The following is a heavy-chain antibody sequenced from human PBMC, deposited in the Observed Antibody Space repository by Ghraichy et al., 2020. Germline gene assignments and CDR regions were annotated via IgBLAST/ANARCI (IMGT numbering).Heavy chain of an antibody. V-gene: IGHV4-30-4*01. CDR2: ISYSGTT. Sequence: SETLSLTCTVSGDSISSSNYYWTWIRQPPGKGLEWIGYISYSGTTYYNPSLKSRLTISVDTSKNQFSLNLSSVTAADTAVYYCARAITIFGVVTPFGPWGQGTLVTVSS. J-gene: IGHJ5*02. CDR1: GDSISSSNYY. D-gene: IGHD3-3*01. CDR3: ARAITIFGVVTPFGP.